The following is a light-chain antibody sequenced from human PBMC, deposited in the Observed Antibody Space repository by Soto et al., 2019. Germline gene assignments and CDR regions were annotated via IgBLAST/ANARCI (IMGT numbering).Light chain of an antibody. CDR2: RAS. CDR3: QQYGSSPPLT. J-gene: IGKJ4*01. V-gene: IGKV3-20*01. Sequence: EFVLTQSPGTLSLSPAERATLSCRASQSVSSSFLAWYQQKPGQAPRILIYRASTRATGIPDRFSGSGSGTDFTLTISRLEPEDFAVYYCQQYGSSPPLTFGGGTKVEIK. CDR1: QSVSSSF.